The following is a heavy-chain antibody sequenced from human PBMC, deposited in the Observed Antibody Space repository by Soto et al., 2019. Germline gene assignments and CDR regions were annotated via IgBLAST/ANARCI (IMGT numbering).Heavy chain of an antibody. CDR3: AKDLEYYGSGSYILPEFDY. CDR1: GFTFSSYG. V-gene: IGHV3-30*18. D-gene: IGHD3-10*01. CDR2: ISYDGSNK. J-gene: IGHJ4*02. Sequence: GGSLRLSCAASGFTFSSYGMHWVRQAPGKGLEWVAVISYDGSNKYYADSVKGRFTISRDNSKNTLYLQMNSLRAEDTAVYYCAKDLEYYGSGSYILPEFDYWGQGTLVTVSS.